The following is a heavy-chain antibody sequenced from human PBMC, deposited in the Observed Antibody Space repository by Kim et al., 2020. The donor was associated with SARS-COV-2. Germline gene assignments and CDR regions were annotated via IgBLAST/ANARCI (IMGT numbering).Heavy chain of an antibody. CDR3: ARVAMTTVTPFDP. CDR2: INHSGST. J-gene: IGHJ5*02. Sequence: SETLSLTCAVYGGSFSGYYWSWIRQPPGKGLEWIGEINHSGSTNYNPSLKSRVTISVDTSKNQFSLKLSSVTAADTAVYYCARVAMTTVTPFDPWGQGTLVTVSS. CDR1: GGSFSGYY. V-gene: IGHV4-34*01. D-gene: IGHD4-17*01.